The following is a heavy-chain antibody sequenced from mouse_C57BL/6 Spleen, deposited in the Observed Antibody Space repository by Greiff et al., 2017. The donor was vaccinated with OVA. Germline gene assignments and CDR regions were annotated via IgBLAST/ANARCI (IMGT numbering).Heavy chain of an antibody. CDR2: IHPNSGST. CDR1: GYTFTSYW. CDR3: ARESTGVAPSY. J-gene: IGHJ2*01. D-gene: IGHD1-1*01. Sequence: QVQLKQSGAELVKPGASVKLSCKASGYTFTSYWMHWVKQRPGQGLEWIGMIHPNSGSTNYNEKFKSKATLTVDKSSSTAYMQLSSLTSEDSAVYYCARESTGVAPSYWGQGTTLTVSS. V-gene: IGHV1-64*01.